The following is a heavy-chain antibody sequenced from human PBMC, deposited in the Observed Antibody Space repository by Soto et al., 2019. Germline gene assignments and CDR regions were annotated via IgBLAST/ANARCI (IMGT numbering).Heavy chain of an antibody. CDR1: GYTFTSYY. V-gene: IGHV1-46*01. D-gene: IGHD6-13*01. CDR3: ATGYSSSWYGNNWSDP. J-gene: IGHJ5*02. Sequence: SVKVSCKASGYTFTSYYMHEVRPAPGQGLEWMGIMNPSGGSTSYAQKFQGRVTMTRDTSTRTVYMELSSLRSEDTAVYYCATGYSSSWYGNNWSDPWGQGTLVTVSS. CDR2: MNPSGGST.